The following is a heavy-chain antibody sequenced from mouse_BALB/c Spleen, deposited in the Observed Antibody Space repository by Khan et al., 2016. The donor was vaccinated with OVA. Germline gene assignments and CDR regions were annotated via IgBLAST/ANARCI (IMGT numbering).Heavy chain of an antibody. J-gene: IGHJ3*01. CDR1: GYTFTDYV. Sequence: QVQLQQSGPELVKPGASVKMSCKASGYTFTDYVINWVKQRSGQGLEWIGEIYPGSGNSYYSEKFKGRATLTADKSSSTAYMQISSLTFEDSAVYFCAKKYVAWFTYWGQGTLVTVSA. CDR3: AKKYVAWFTY. CDR2: IYPGSGNS. V-gene: IGHV1-77*01.